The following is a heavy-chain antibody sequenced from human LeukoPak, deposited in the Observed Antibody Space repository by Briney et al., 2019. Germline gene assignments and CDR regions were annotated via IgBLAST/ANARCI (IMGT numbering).Heavy chain of an antibody. CDR1: GFTFDSYA. J-gene: IGHJ4*01. V-gene: IGHV3-23*01. Sequence: PGGSLRLSCAASGFTFDSYAMSWVRQAPGKGLEWVSTISGGGGRTYYADSMKGRFTMSSDNFKSTLYLQMNSLRVEDAGVYYCAKAPVTSCRGAFCYPFDYWGHGTLVTVSS. CDR3: AKAPVTSCRGAFCYPFDY. D-gene: IGHD2-21*01. CDR2: ISGGGGRT.